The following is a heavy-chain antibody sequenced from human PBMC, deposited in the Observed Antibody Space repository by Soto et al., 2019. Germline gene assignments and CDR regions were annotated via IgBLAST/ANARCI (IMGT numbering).Heavy chain of an antibody. J-gene: IGHJ4*02. CDR1: GFTFSSYA. Sequence: EVQLLESGGGLVQPGGSLRLSCAASGFTFSSYAMSWVRQAPGKGLEWVSAISGSGGSTYYADSGKGRFTISRDNSKNTLYLQMNSLRAEDTAVYYCARDIVVVPAADFDYWGQGTLVTVSS. CDR3: ARDIVVVPAADFDY. D-gene: IGHD2-2*01. CDR2: ISGSGGST. V-gene: IGHV3-23*01.